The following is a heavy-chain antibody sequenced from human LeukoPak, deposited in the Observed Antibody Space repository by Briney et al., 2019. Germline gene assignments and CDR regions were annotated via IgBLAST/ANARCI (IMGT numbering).Heavy chain of an antibody. CDR2: ISDTGNT. V-gene: IGHV3-23*01. D-gene: IGHD2-15*01. J-gene: IGHJ4*02. Sequence: GGSLRLSCAASGFTFSSYGMHWVRQAPGKGLEWVSDISDTGNTYHADSVKGRFTISRDSSKNTLFLQMNRLRPEDAAVYYCAKAPVTTCRGAFCYPFDYWGLGTLVTVSS. CDR1: GFTFSSYG. CDR3: AKAPVTTCRGAFCYPFDY.